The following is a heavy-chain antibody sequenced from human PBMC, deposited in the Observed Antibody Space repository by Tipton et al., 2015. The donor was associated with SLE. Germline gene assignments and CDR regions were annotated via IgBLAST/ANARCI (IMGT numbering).Heavy chain of an antibody. CDR1: GGSISSGGYY. J-gene: IGHJ4*02. V-gene: IGHV4-31*03. Sequence: TLSLTCTVSGGSISSGGYYWSWIRQHPGKGLEWIGYIYYSGSTYYNPSLKSRVTISVDTSKNQFSLKLSSVTAADTAVYYCATASSSQAYYFDCGGQGTLLTVSS. CDR3: ATASSSQAYYFDC. CDR2: IYYSGST. D-gene: IGHD6-6*01.